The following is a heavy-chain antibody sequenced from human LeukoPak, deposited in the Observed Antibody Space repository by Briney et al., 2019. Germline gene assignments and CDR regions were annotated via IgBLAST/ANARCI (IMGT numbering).Heavy chain of an antibody. D-gene: IGHD2-2*01. J-gene: IGHJ4*02. CDR2: IYTSGST. CDR1: GGSIFNYY. Sequence: SETLSLTCTVSGGSIFNYYWTWIRQPAGKGLEWIGRIYTSGSTNYNPSLKSRVTMSVDTSKNQFSLELSSVTAADTAVYYCARGLSVSSVDYWGQGTLVTVSS. CDR3: ARGLSVSSVDY. V-gene: IGHV4-4*07.